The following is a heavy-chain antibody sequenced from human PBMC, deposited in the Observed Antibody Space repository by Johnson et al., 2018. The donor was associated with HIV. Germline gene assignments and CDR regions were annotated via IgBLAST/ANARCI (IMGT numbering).Heavy chain of an antibody. Sequence: VQLVESGGRVVRPGGSLRLSCAASGFTFDDYGMTWVRQAPGKGLEWVSYISSSGSTIYYADSVKGRFTISRDNAKNSLYLQMNSLRDEDTAVYYCARGEGNWNYDAFDIWGQGTMVTVSS. CDR2: ISSSGSTI. CDR1: GFTFDDYG. D-gene: IGHD1-7*01. CDR3: ARGEGNWNYDAFDI. J-gene: IGHJ3*02. V-gene: IGHV3-48*02.